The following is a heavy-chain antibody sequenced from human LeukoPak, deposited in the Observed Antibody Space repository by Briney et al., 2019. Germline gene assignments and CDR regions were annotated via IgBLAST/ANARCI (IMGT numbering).Heavy chain of an antibody. V-gene: IGHV4-34*01. D-gene: IGHD2-15*01. CDR3: ARGGPQVVAATVSFQFWFDP. CDR2: INHSGST. Sequence: PSETLSLTCTVYGGSFSHYYWSWIRQPPGKGLEWIGEINHSGSTNYNPSLKSRVTIDTSKNQFSLKLSSVTAADTAVYYCARGGPQVVAATVSFQFWFDPWGQGTLVTVSS. J-gene: IGHJ5*02. CDR1: GGSFSHYY.